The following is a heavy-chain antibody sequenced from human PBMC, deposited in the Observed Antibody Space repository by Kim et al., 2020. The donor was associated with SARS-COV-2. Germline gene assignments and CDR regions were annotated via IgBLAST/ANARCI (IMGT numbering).Heavy chain of an antibody. CDR2: ISWNSGSI. D-gene: IGHD6-13*01. J-gene: IGHJ5*02. Sequence: GGSLRLSCAASGFTFDDYAMHWVRQAPGKGLEWVSGISWNSGSIGYADSVKGRFTISRDNAKNSLYLQMNSLRAEDTALYYCAKDTPPNIAAAGRVEWNWFDPWGQGTLVTVSS. CDR1: GFTFDDYA. CDR3: AKDTPPNIAAAGRVEWNWFDP. V-gene: IGHV3-9*01.